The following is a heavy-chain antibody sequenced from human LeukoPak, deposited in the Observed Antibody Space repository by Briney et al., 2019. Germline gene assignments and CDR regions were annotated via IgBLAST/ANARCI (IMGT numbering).Heavy chain of an antibody. CDR3: AKDYCRDGNCPFPFDS. J-gene: IGHJ4*02. Sequence: GGSLRLSCAVSGFTLTNHGVSWVRQAPGKGLEWVSIITGTGGRYYGDSVKGRFILSRDNSKNTVYMQMSSLRAEDTATYYCAKDYCRDGNCPFPFDSWGQGTLVTVSS. CDR2: ITGTGGR. V-gene: IGHV3-23*01. D-gene: IGHD2-15*01. CDR1: GFTLTNHG.